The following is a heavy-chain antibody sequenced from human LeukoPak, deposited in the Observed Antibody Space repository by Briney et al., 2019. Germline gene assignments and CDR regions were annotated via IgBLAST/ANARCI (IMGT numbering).Heavy chain of an antibody. CDR2: ISYDGSNK. V-gene: IGHV3-30*18. Sequence: GGSLRLSCAASGFTFSSYGMHWVRQAPGKGLEWVAVISYDGSNKYYADSVKGRFTISRDNSKNTLYLQMNSLRAVDTAVYYCAKDLEVTAVAVLDYWGQGTLVTVSS. CDR1: GFTFSSYG. D-gene: IGHD6-19*01. J-gene: IGHJ4*02. CDR3: AKDLEVTAVAVLDY.